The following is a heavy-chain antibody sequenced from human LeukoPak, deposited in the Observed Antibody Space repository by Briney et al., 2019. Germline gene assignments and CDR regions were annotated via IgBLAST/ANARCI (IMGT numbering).Heavy chain of an antibody. CDR2: ISGSGGST. Sequence: PGGSLRLSCAASGFTFSSYAMSWVRQAPRKGLEWVSAISGSGGSTYYADSVKGRFTISRDNSKNTLYLQMNSLGDEDTAVYYCARIRSGWLFDHWGQGTLVTVSS. V-gene: IGHV3-23*01. CDR1: GFTFSSYA. J-gene: IGHJ4*02. D-gene: IGHD6-19*01. CDR3: ARIRSGWLFDH.